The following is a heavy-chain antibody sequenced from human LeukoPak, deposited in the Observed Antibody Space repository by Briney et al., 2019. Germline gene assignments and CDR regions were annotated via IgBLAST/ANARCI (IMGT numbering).Heavy chain of an antibody. CDR3: ARGTERYYDILTGYGGPDYFDY. Sequence: GGSLRLSCAASGFTFSNAWMSWVRQAPGKGLEWVANIKQDGSEKYYVDSVKGRFTISRDNAKNSLYLQMNSLRAEDTAVYYCARGTERYYDILTGYGGPDYFDYWGQGTLVTVSS. CDR2: IKQDGSEK. J-gene: IGHJ4*02. CDR1: GFTFSNAW. D-gene: IGHD3-9*01. V-gene: IGHV3-7*01.